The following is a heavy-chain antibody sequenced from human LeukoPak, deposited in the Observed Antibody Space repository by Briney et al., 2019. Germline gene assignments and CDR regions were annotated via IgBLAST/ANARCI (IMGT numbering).Heavy chain of an antibody. J-gene: IGHJ3*02. CDR2: IYYSGST. V-gene: IGHV4-31*03. CDR3: ARGGYSGYDFGRGAFDI. Sequence: SETLSLTCTVSGGSISSGGYYWSWIRQHPGKGLEWIGYIYYSGSTYYNPSLKSRVTISVDTSKNQFSLKLSSVTAADTAVYYCARGGYSGYDFGRGAFDIWGQGTMVTVSS. D-gene: IGHD5-12*01. CDR1: GGSISSGGYY.